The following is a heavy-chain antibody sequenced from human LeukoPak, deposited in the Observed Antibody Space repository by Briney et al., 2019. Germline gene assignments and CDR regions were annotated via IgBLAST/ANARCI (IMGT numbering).Heavy chain of an antibody. CDR3: ARDLNRLRRGFDP. V-gene: IGHV3-33*01. CDR1: GFTFSSYG. D-gene: IGHD4-17*01. Sequence: GGSLRLSCAASGFTFSSYGMHWVRQAPGKGLEWVAVIWYDGSNKYYADSVKGRFTISRDNSKNTLYLQMNSLRAEDTAVYYCARDLNRLRRGFDPWGQGTLVTVSS. CDR2: IWYDGSNK. J-gene: IGHJ5*02.